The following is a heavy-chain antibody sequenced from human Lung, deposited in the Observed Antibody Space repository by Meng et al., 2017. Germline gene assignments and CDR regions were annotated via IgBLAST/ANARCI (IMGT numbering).Heavy chain of an antibody. CDR1: GGSFSDYY. V-gene: IGHV4-34*01. Sequence: QVHLTRCEPGLLSPSQTLSPPSVVSGGSFSDYYWSWIRQPPGKGLEWIGEINHSGSTNYNPSLESRATISVDPSQNNLSLKLSSVTAADSAVYYCARGPTTMAHDFDYWGQGTLVTVSS. J-gene: IGHJ4*02. CDR2: INHSGST. D-gene: IGHD4-11*01. CDR3: ARGPTTMAHDFDY.